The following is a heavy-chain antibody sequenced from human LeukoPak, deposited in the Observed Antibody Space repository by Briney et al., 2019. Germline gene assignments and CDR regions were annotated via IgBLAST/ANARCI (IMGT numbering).Heavy chain of an antibody. CDR3: AKRGVVIRVILVGFHEEAYYFDS. J-gene: IGHJ4*02. V-gene: IGHV3-23*01. CDR1: GITLSNYG. Sequence: GGSLRLSCAVSGITLSNYGMSWVRQAPGKGLEWVAGISDSGGRTNYADSVKGRFTISRDNPKNTIYLQMNSLRAEDTAVYFCAKRGVVIRVILVGFHEEAYYFDSWGQGALVTVSS. CDR2: ISDSGGRT. D-gene: IGHD3-22*01.